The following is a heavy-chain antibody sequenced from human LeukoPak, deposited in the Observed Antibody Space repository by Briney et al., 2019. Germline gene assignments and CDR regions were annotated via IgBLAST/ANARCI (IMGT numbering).Heavy chain of an antibody. V-gene: IGHV3-30*03. Sequence: GRSLRLSCAASGFTFISYGMHWVRQAPGKGLEGVAVISYDGSNKYYADSVKGRFTISRDNSKNKLYLQMNSLRAEDTAVYYCAGRGGSWRYMDVWGKGTTVTISS. CDR2: ISYDGSNK. J-gene: IGHJ6*03. D-gene: IGHD2-15*01. CDR1: GFTFISYG. CDR3: AGRGGSWRYMDV.